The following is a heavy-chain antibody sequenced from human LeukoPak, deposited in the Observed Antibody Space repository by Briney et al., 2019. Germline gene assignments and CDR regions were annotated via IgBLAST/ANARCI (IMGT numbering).Heavy chain of an antibody. CDR3: ARDPQGGAFDM. CDR2: ITPDGSDK. D-gene: IGHD3-16*01. J-gene: IGHJ3*02. CDR1: GFTFRSYW. V-gene: IGHV3-7*01. Sequence: PGGSLRLSCAVSGFTFRSYWMGWVRQAPGKGLEWVANITPDGSDKYYVVSVKGRFTISRDNAKNSLYLQMNSLSAEDTAIYYCARDPQGGAFDMWGQGTMVTVSP.